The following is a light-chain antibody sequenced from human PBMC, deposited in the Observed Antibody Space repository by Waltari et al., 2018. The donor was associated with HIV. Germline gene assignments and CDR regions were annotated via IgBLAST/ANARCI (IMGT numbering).Light chain of an antibody. V-gene: IGKV3-20*01. CDR1: QSVSRHY. CDR3: QQYGSSPWT. CDR2: GAS. Sequence: EIVLTQSPGTLSLSPGERATLSCRATQSVSRHYLAWYQQKPGQSPRLLIYGASSRAHDIPDRFSGSGAGTVFTLTITRLEPEDFAVYYCQQYGSSPWTFGHGTKVEIK. J-gene: IGKJ1*01.